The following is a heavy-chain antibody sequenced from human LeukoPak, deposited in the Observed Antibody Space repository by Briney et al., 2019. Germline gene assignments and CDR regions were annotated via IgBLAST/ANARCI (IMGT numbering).Heavy chain of an antibody. J-gene: IGHJ2*01. V-gene: IGHV4-4*08. CDR3: ARRAYYDSSGYYPTSGYFDL. CDR1: GGSIFRYY. Sequence: SETLSLTCTVSGGSIFRYYWNWIRQPPGKGIKWIGYIYSNGITNYSPSLRSRATISIATSKTQFSLRLRSVTAADTAIYYCARRAYYDSSGYYPTSGYFDLWGRGTLVTVSS. D-gene: IGHD3-22*01. CDR2: IYSNGIT.